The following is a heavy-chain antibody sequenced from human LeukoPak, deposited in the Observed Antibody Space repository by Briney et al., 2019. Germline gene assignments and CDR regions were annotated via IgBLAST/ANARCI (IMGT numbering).Heavy chain of an antibody. CDR3: AKSLSGYDGVDY. Sequence: GESLKISCAASGFTFSSYAMSWVRQAPGKGLEWVSAISGSGGSTYYADSVKGRFTISRDNSKNTLYLQMNSLRAEDTAVYYCAKSLSGYDGVDYWGQGTLVTVSS. V-gene: IGHV3-23*01. CDR1: GFTFSSYA. CDR2: ISGSGGST. D-gene: IGHD5-12*01. J-gene: IGHJ4*02.